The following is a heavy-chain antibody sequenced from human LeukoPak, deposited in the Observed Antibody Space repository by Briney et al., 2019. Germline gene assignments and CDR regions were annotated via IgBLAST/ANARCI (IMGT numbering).Heavy chain of an antibody. J-gene: IGHJ3*02. CDR3: AREGRSSGSDAFDI. CDR2: IGTAGDT. D-gene: IGHD6-19*01. V-gene: IGHV3-13*01. CDR1: GFTFSSYD. Sequence: GGSLRLSCAASGFTFSSYDMHWVRQATGKGLEWVPAIGTAGDTYYPGSVKGRFTISRENAKNSLYLQMNSLRAEDTAVYYCAREGRSSGSDAFDIWGQGTMVTVSS.